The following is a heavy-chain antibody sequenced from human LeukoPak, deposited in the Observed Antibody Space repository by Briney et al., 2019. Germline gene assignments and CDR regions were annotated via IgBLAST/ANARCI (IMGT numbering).Heavy chain of an antibody. CDR2: IIPIFSAA. Sequence: ASVKVSCKASGGTFSSYVINLVRQAPGQGFEWMGGIIPIFSAADYAQKFQGRVTITADESTSTAYMELSSLRSEDTAVYYCARDGRDYWGQGTLVTVSS. CDR1: GGTFSSYV. J-gene: IGHJ4*02. V-gene: IGHV1-69*13. D-gene: IGHD1-26*01. CDR3: ARDGRDY.